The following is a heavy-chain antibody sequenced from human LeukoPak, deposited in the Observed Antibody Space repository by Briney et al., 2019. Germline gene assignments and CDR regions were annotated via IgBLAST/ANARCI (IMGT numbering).Heavy chain of an antibody. Sequence: GGSLRLSCAASGFTFTNTWMSWVRQAPGKGLEWVGRIKSKTDGGTTDYAAPVNDRFTVSRDDSKDTLYLQMSGLKAEDTAVYYCTTNAGSYGIDVWGQGTMVTVSS. J-gene: IGHJ3*01. CDR3: TTNAGSYGIDV. D-gene: IGHD1-26*01. CDR1: GFTFTNTW. V-gene: IGHV3-15*01. CDR2: IKSKTDGGTT.